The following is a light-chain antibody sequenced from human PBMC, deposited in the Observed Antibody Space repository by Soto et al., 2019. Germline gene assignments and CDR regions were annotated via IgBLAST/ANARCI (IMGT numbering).Light chain of an antibody. Sequence: EIVLTQSPGTLSLSPGERATLSCRASQSVSSYLAWYQQKPGQAPRLIIYDASTRATGISARFSGSGSGTDFTLTISSLEPEDFAMYYCQQRSNWPVTFGQGTKVEVK. CDR1: QSVSSY. J-gene: IGKJ1*01. V-gene: IGKV3-11*01. CDR3: QQRSNWPVT. CDR2: DAS.